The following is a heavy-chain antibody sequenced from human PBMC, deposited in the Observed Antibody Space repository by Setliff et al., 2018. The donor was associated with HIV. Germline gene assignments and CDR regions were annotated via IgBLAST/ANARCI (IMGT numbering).Heavy chain of an antibody. Sequence: SETLSLTCTVSGDSISSSGYYWGWVRQPPGKGLEWIGTIYHSGSTNYNPSLKSRVTMSVDTSKNQFSLNLTSVTAADTAVYYCARGRFVGFDYWGQGTLVTVSS. J-gene: IGHJ4*02. CDR1: GDSISSSGYY. V-gene: IGHV4-39*07. CDR2: IYHSGST. D-gene: IGHD3-16*02. CDR3: ARGRFVGFDY.